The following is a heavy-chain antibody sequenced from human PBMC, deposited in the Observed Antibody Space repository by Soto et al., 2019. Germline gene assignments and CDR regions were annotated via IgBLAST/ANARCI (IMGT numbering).Heavy chain of an antibody. CDR1: GFSFSSYA. CDR3: AKGGGFGTGAYYNVAY. J-gene: IGHJ4*02. CDR2: TTDDGGRT. D-gene: IGHD3-10*01. V-gene: IGHV3-23*04. Sequence: VQLVESGGGLVKPGGSLRLSCTASGFSFSSYAMTWVRQAPGKGLEWVSSTTDDGGRTFYADSVKGRFTISRDNSNNRVYLQMNSLRAEDTALYYWAKGGGFGTGAYYNVAYWGQGTLVTVSS.